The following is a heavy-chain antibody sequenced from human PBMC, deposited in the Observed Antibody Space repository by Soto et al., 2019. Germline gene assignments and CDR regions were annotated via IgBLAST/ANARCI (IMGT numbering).Heavy chain of an antibody. CDR3: ARDDSSSWFAPFDY. Sequence: SHTLSLTCAISGYSVSSNSAAWNLIRQSPSRGLEWLGRTYYRSKWYNDYAVSVKSRITINPDTSKNQFSLQLNSVTPEDTAVYYCARDDSSSWFAPFDYWGQGTLVTVSS. CDR1: GYSVSSNSAA. D-gene: IGHD6-13*01. V-gene: IGHV6-1*01. CDR2: TYYRSKWYN. J-gene: IGHJ4*02.